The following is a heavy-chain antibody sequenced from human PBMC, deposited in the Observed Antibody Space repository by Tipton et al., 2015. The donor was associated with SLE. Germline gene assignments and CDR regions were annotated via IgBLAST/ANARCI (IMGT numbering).Heavy chain of an antibody. CDR3: AREDYGDMGY. CDR1: GFTVSSNY. Sequence: SLRLSCAASGFTVSSNYMSWVRQAPGKGLEWVSVIYSGGSTYYADSVKGRFTISRDNSKNTLYLQMNSLRAEDTAVYYCAREDYGDMGYWGQTTLVTVSS. J-gene: IGHJ4*02. D-gene: IGHD4-17*01. CDR2: IYSGGST. V-gene: IGHV3-53*01.